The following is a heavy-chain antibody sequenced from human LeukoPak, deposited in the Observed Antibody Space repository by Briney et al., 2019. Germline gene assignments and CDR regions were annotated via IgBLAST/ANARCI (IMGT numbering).Heavy chain of an antibody. Sequence: TLSLTCAVSGGPISSGGYSWSWIRQPPGKGLEWIGYIYHSGSTYYNPSLKSRVTISVYRSKNQFSLKLSSVTAADTAVYYCAGSSGWYDAGWFDPWGQGTLVTVSS. CDR3: AGSSGWYDAGWFDP. J-gene: IGHJ5*02. CDR1: GGPISSGGYS. CDR2: IYHSGST. D-gene: IGHD6-19*01. V-gene: IGHV4-30-2*01.